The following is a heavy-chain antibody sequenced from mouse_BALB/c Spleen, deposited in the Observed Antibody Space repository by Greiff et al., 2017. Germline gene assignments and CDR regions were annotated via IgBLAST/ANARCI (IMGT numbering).Heavy chain of an antibody. CDR2: ISSGGSYT. J-gene: IGHJ3*01. CDR1: GFTFSSYA. CDR3: ARGGLLPFAY. V-gene: IGHV5-9-4*01. Sequence: EVMLVESGGGLVKPGGSLKLSCAASGFTFSSYAMSWVRQSPEKRLEWVAEISSGGSYTYYPDTVTGRFTISRDNAKNTLYLEMSSLRSEDTAMYYCARGGLLPFAYWGQGTLVTVSA. D-gene: IGHD2-3*01.